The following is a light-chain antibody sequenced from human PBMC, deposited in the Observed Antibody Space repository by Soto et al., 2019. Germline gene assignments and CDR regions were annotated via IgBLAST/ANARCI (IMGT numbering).Light chain of an antibody. CDR3: SSYGGSNNLV. J-gene: IGLJ2*01. Sequence: QSALTQPPYASGSPGQSVTISCTGASSDVGGYSYVSWYQQHPGKAPKLMIYEVSKRPSGVPDRFSGSKSGNTASLTVSGLQAEDEADYYCSSYGGSNNLVFGGGTKVTVL. CDR2: EVS. V-gene: IGLV2-8*01. CDR1: SSDVGGYSY.